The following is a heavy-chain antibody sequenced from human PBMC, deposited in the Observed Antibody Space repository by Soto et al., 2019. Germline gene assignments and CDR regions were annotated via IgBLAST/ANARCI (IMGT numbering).Heavy chain of an antibody. Sequence: QVQLVESGGGVVQPGRSLRLSCAASGINFNNYAMHWVRQAPGKGLEWVAVISNDGSKKYYADSVKGRFTVSRDNSKNTLHLQMNSLRTEDTAVYYCARDHSSGWSDQCYYGMDVWGQGTTVTVSS. V-gene: IGHV3-30-3*01. J-gene: IGHJ6*02. D-gene: IGHD6-19*01. CDR3: ARDHSSGWSDQCYYGMDV. CDR2: ISNDGSKK. CDR1: GINFNNYA.